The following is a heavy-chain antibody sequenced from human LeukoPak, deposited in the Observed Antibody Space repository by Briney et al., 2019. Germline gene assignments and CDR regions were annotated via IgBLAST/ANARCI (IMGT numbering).Heavy chain of an antibody. D-gene: IGHD6-6*01. J-gene: IGHJ4*02. V-gene: IGHV3-48*03. CDR3: ARGGAARPDY. CDR2: ISSSGSTI. Sequence: PGGSLRLSCAASGFTFSSYEMNWVRQAPGKGLEWVSYISSSGSTIYYADSVRGRFTISRDNAKNSLYLHMDSLRVEDMAVYYCARGGAARPDYWGQGTLVTVSS. CDR1: GFTFSSYE.